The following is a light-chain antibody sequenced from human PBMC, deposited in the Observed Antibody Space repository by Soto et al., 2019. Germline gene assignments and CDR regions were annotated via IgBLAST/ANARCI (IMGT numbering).Light chain of an antibody. V-gene: IGKV4-1*01. CDR2: WAS. Sequence: DIVMIQSPDSLVVSLGERATINCRSSQSVLYCSDNKNYLAWYQQKPGQPPKLLIYWASTRESGVPDRFSGSGSGTDFTLTISSLQAEDVAVYYCQQYYSSLLTFGGGTKVEIK. J-gene: IGKJ4*01. CDR1: QSVLYCSDNKNY. CDR3: QQYYSSLLT.